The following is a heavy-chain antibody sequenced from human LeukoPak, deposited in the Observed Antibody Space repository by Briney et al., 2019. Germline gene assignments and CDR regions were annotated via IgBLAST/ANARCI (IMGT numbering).Heavy chain of an antibody. V-gene: IGHV3-72*01. CDR2: TRNKANSYTT. CDR3: GRSGRYRPSDL. CDR1: GFILSDHY. D-gene: IGHD1-26*01. Sequence: GGSLRFSCAASGFILSDHYIDWVRQAPGKGLEWVGRTRNKANSYTTEYAASVKGRFTISRDDPKNLLYLQMNSLKSEDTAVYYCGRSGRYRPSDLWGQGTLVTVSS. J-gene: IGHJ5*02.